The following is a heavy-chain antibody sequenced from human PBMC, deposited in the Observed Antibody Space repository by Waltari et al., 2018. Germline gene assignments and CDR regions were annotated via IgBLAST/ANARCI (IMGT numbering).Heavy chain of an antibody. CDR2: ISGSGGST. V-gene: IGHV3-23*01. CDR3: ALDLEGSSGYYPYFGY. D-gene: IGHD3-22*01. Sequence: EVQLLESGGGLVQPGGSLRLSCAASGFTFSSYAMSWVRQAPGKGLEWVSAISGSGGSTYYEDSVKGRFTSSRDNSKNTLYLQMNSLRAEDTAVYYCALDLEGSSGYYPYFGYWGQGTLVTVSS. J-gene: IGHJ4*02. CDR1: GFTFSSYA.